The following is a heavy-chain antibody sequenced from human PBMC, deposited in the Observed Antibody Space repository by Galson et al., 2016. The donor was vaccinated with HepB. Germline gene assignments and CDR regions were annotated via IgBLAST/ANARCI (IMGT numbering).Heavy chain of an antibody. CDR2: IWYDGSKK. J-gene: IGHJ6*02. Sequence: SLRLSCAASGFTFSNYGMHWVRQAPGKGLEWVALIWYDGSKKYYAESVKGRITISRDNSKNTLDLQMNSLRAEDTAVYYCARDGIPSPQDIGGRLPPPYYYGMDVWGQGTAVTVSS. CDR1: GFTFSNYG. V-gene: IGHV3-33*01. CDR3: ARDGIPSPQDIGGRLPPPYYYGMDV. D-gene: IGHD6-6*01.